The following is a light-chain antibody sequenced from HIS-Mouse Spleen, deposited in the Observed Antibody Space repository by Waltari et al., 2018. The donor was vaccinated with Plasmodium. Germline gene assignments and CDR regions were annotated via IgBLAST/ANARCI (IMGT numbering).Light chain of an antibody. Sequence: EIVLTQSPGTLSLSPGERATLSCRASQSVSSSYLAWYQQKPGQAPRLLILGASSRATGVPDRFSGSWSWTDFTLTISRLEPEDFAVYYCQQYGSSPITFGQGTRLEIK. J-gene: IGKJ5*01. CDR1: QSVSSSY. CDR2: GAS. CDR3: QQYGSSPIT. V-gene: IGKV3-20*01.